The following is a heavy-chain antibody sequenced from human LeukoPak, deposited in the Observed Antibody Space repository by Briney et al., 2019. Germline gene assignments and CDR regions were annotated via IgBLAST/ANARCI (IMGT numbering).Heavy chain of an antibody. CDR1: GFTFSSYA. J-gene: IGHJ4*02. CDR2: ISGSGGST. V-gene: IGHV3-23*01. Sequence: GGSLRLSCAASGFTFSSYAMSWVRQAPGKGLEWVSAISGSGGSTYYADSVKGRFTISRDNAKNSLYLQMNSLRAEDTALYYCAKDMRVERGYSSSWYAGGLDYWGQGTLVTVSS. D-gene: IGHD6-13*01. CDR3: AKDMRVERGYSSSWYAGGLDY.